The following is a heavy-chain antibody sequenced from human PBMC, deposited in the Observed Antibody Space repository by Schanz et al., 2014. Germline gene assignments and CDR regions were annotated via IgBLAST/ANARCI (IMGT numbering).Heavy chain of an antibody. D-gene: IGHD5-12*01. J-gene: IGHJ3*01. V-gene: IGHV3-30*14. CDR2: ISDDGSRR. CDR1: GFIFSYYT. CDR3: ARDEGRDGYNLAFDV. Sequence: VQLVESGGGLVKSGGSLRLSCATSGFIFSYYTIHWVRQAPGKGLEWVAVISDDGSRRHYADFVTGRFTISRDSSKNTLFLQMNSLRAEDTAVYFCARDEGRDGYNLAFDVWGQGTLVTVSS.